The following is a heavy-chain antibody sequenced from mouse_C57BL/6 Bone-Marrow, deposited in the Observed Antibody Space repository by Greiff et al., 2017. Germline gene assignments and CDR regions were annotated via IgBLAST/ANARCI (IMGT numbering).Heavy chain of an antibody. CDR3: VSYDYDGGWYFDV. Sequence: EVQLVESGGGLVQPKGSLKLSCAASGFSFNTYAMNWVRQAPGKGLEWVARIRSKSNNYATYYADSVKDRFTISRDDSESMLYLQMNNLKTEDTAMYYCVSYDYDGGWYFDVWGTGTTVTVSS. J-gene: IGHJ1*03. D-gene: IGHD2-4*01. V-gene: IGHV10-1*01. CDR1: GFSFNTYA. CDR2: IRSKSNNYAT.